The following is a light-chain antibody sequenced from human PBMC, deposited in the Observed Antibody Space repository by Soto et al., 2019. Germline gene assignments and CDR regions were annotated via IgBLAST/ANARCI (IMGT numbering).Light chain of an antibody. Sequence: QSVLTQPRSVSGSPGQSVTISCTGTSSDVGGYNYVSWYQQHPGIAPKLMIYDVSKRPSGVPDRFSGSKSGNTASLTISGLQAEDEADFYCCSFAGGYTYVFGPGTKVTVL. CDR1: SSDVGGYNY. J-gene: IGLJ1*01. CDR2: DVS. CDR3: CSFAGGYTYV. V-gene: IGLV2-11*01.